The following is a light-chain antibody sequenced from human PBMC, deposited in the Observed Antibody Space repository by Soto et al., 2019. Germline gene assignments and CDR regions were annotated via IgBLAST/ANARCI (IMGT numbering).Light chain of an antibody. Sequence: DIQMTQSPSTLSASVGDRVTITCRTSQSISGWLAWYQQKPGKVPKRLIYAASNLQSGVPSRFSGSGSGTEFTLTISSLQPEDFATYYCLQHNSYPLTFGGGTKVDIK. CDR1: QSISGW. V-gene: IGKV1-5*01. CDR3: LQHNSYPLT. J-gene: IGKJ4*01. CDR2: AAS.